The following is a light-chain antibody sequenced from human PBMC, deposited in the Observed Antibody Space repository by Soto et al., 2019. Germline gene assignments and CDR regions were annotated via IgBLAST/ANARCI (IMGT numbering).Light chain of an antibody. CDR1: NNDVGRNHY. V-gene: IGLV2-8*01. Sequence: QSVLTQPPSASGSPGQSVIISCTGTNNDVGRNHYVSWYQFLPGQVPKVIIYEVDKRPSGVPDRFSGSRSGNTASLTVSGLHSEDEGDYYCSSYAGSANPLFGGGTKLTVL. J-gene: IGLJ2*01. CDR3: SSYAGSANPL. CDR2: EVD.